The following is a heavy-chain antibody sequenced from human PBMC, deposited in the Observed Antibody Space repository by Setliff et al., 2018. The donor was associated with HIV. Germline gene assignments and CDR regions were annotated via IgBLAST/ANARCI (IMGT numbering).Heavy chain of an antibody. CDR1: GYIFSVYL. CDR3: VRDRTQQNWGSRGYYYMDV. D-gene: IGHD7-27*01. CDR2: INPNSGDT. Sequence: ASVKVSCKASGYIFSVYLMHWVRQAPGQGLEWMGWINPNSGDTKYAQEFQGRVTMTRDTSISTAYMELNSLRSDDTAVYYCVRDRTQQNWGSRGYYYMDVWGKGSTVTVSS. V-gene: IGHV1-2*02. J-gene: IGHJ6*03.